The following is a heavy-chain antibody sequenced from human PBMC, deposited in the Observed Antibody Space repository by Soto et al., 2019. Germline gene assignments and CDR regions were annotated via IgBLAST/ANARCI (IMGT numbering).Heavy chain of an antibody. CDR1: GFTFGSYA. J-gene: IGHJ4*02. CDR3: ARDGLPGRGYGDYAGFDY. D-gene: IGHD4-17*01. V-gene: IGHV3-30-3*01. Sequence: QVQLVESGGGVVQPGRSLRLSCAASGFTFGSYAMHWVRQAPGKGLEWVAVISYDGSNKYYADSVKGRFTITRDKSIKTVYLQMNSLRAEDTAVYYCARDGLPGRGYGDYAGFDYWGQGTLVTVSS. CDR2: ISYDGSNK.